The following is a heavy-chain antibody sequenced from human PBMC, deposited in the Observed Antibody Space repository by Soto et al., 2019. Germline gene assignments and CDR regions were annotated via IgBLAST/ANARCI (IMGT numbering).Heavy chain of an antibody. J-gene: IGHJ3*02. CDR3: ARDQTKWLTDAFDI. CDR1: GYTFISYG. CDR2: ISPYNGNT. D-gene: IGHD5-12*01. V-gene: IGHV1-18*01. Sequence: HVQLVQSGAEVKKPGASLKVSCKASGYTFISYGVSWVRQAPGQGLEWLGWISPYNGNTNYAQKFQGRITMTTDTSTSTVYMDLRSLRTYDTAGYYWARDQTKWLTDAFDIWGQGTMVVVSS.